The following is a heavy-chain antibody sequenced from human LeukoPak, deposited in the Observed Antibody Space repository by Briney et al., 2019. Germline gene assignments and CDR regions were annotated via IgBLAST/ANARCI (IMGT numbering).Heavy chain of an antibody. Sequence: ASVKVSCKASGCTFSSYAISWARQAPGQGLEWMGRIIPILGIANYAQKFQGRVTITADKSTSTAYMELSSLRSEDTAVYYCARDGGDPHGVHFDYWGQGTLVTVSS. V-gene: IGHV1-69*04. CDR2: IIPILGIA. J-gene: IGHJ4*02. CDR3: ARDGGDPHGVHFDY. CDR1: GCTFSSYA. D-gene: IGHD2-21*02.